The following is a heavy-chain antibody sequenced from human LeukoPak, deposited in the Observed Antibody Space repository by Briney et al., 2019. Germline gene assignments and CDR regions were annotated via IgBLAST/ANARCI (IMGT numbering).Heavy chain of an antibody. D-gene: IGHD5-24*01. CDR2: ISDNGDNT. CDR3: AKSHSEAQRGYFDY. J-gene: IGHJ4*02. Sequence: GASLRLSCAASGFTFSGSAMTWVRQAPGKGLEWVSSISDNGDNTYYAASVKGRFTISSDNSRDTLYVQMHSLRAEDAAVYYCAKSHSEAQRGYFDYWGRGTLVTAST. V-gene: IGHV3-23*01. CDR1: GFTFSGSA.